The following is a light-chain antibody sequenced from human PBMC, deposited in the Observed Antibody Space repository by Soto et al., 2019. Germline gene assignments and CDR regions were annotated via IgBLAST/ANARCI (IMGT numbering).Light chain of an antibody. J-gene: IGKJ4*01. V-gene: IGKV3-15*01. Sequence: EIVMTQSPATLSVTPGEAATLTCRASQSVGGAVAWYQHKPGQAPRLLIVGASMRATGVPGRFSGGGSGTEFTLTISSLQYDEFAVYYCQQYRSCPPLTFGGGTRLEIK. CDR1: QSVGGA. CDR3: QQYRSCPPLT. CDR2: GAS.